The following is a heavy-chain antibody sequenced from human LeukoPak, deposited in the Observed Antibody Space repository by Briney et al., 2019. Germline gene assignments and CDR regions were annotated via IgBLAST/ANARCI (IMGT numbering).Heavy chain of an antibody. CDR2: ISAYNGNT. J-gene: IGHJ6*02. D-gene: IGHD5-18*01. CDR1: GYTFTIYG. CDR3: ARDSGYSYGYGMDV. V-gene: IGHV1-18*01. Sequence: ASLKVSCKASGYTFTIYGISWVRQAPGQGLEWMGWISAYNGNTNYAQKLQGRVTMTTDTSTSTAYMELRSLRSDDTAVYYCARDSGYSYGYGMDVWGQGTTVTVSS.